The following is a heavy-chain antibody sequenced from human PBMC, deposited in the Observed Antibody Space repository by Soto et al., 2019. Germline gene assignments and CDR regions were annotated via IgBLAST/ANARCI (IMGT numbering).Heavy chain of an antibody. D-gene: IGHD3-10*01. J-gene: IGHJ4*02. CDR2: SSATGAGT. Sequence: EVQLLESWGGLVQPGGSLRLSCAASGFTFSSYGMTWVRQAPGKGLEWVSFSSATGAGTYYPDYVKGRFTTSRDNSKYKLYLQMTSLNANDAAVYSCAMHRRAGGNYGFYSDFWGQGALVIVSS. CDR1: GFTFSSYG. V-gene: IGHV3-23*01. CDR3: AMHRRAGGNYGFYSDF.